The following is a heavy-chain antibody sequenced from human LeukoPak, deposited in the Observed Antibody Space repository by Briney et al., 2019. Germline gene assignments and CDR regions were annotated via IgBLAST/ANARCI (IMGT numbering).Heavy chain of an antibody. Sequence: GGSLRLSCSASGFTFSIYAMHWVRQAPGKGLEYVSAISSNGGSTYYADSVKGRFTISRDNSKNTLYLQMSSLRAEDTAVYYCVKGIVATISYFDYWGQGTLVTVSS. D-gene: IGHD5-12*01. V-gene: IGHV3-64D*06. J-gene: IGHJ4*02. CDR2: ISSNGGST. CDR3: VKGIVATISYFDY. CDR1: GFTFSIYA.